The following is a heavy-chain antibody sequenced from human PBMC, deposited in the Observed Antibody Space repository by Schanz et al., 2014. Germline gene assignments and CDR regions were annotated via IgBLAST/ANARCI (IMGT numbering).Heavy chain of an antibody. Sequence: QVQLQESGPGLVKPSQTLSLTCAVSGGSISSGGYSWSWIRQPPGKGLEWIGYIFFRGSTYYNPSPKRRVTIPIAPSKTQFSLGLTAVAAADTAVYYCYGMDVWGQGTTVTVSS. CDR1: GGSISSGGYS. J-gene: IGHJ6*02. CDR2: IFFRGST. V-gene: IGHV4-30-4*07. CDR3: YGMDV.